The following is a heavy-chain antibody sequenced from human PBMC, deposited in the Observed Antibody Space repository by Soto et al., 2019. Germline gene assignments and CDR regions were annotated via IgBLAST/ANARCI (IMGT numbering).Heavy chain of an antibody. CDR2: ISAYNGNT. Sequence: QVQLVQSGAEVKKPGASVKVSCKASGYTFTSYGISWVRQAPGQGLEWMGWISAYNGNTNYAQKLQGRVTMTTDTSTSTAYMELRSLRSDDTAVYYRAREGTMVRGVTHYYYYYGMDVWGQGTTVTVSS. D-gene: IGHD3-10*01. J-gene: IGHJ6*02. V-gene: IGHV1-18*04. CDR3: AREGTMVRGVTHYYYYYGMDV. CDR1: GYTFTSYG.